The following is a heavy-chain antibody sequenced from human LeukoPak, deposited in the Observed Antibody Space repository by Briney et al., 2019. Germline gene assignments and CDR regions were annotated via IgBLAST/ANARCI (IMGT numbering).Heavy chain of an antibody. CDR3: ARATTVTSDFDY. V-gene: IGHV3-23*01. CDR2: ISGSGGST. Sequence: GGSLRLSCAASGFTFSSYAMSWVRQAPGKGLEWVSAISGSGGSTYYADSVKGRFTISRDNSKNTLYLQMNSLRAEDTAVYYCARATTVTSDFDYWGQGTLVTVSS. D-gene: IGHD4-17*01. J-gene: IGHJ4*02. CDR1: GFTFSSYA.